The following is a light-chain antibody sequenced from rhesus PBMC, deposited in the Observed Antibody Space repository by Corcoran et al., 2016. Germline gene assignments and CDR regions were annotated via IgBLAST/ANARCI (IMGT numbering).Light chain of an antibody. CDR1: QSVSSY. CDR2: GAT. J-gene: IGKJ2*01. V-gene: IGKV3-10*01. CDR3: YQHSSGMYS. Sequence: QVILTQSPATLSLSPGERATLSCRASQSVSSYLAWYQPKPGQAPRLLIYGATSRATGIPDRFSGSGSGTDFTLTISSLEPEDVGVYHCYQHSSGMYSFGQGTKVEIK.